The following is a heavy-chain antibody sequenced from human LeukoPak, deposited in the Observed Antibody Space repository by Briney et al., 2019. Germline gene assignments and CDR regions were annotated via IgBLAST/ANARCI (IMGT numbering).Heavy chain of an antibody. CDR3: ARGVDTAMGY. CDR1: GYTFTGYY. J-gene: IGHJ4*02. Sequence: ASVTVSCKSSGYTFTGYYMHWVRQAPGQGLEWMGIINPGGGSTSYAQKFQGRVTMTRDTSTSTVYMELSSLRSEDTAVYYCARGVDTAMGYWGQGTLVTVSS. D-gene: IGHD5-18*01. CDR2: INPGGGST. V-gene: IGHV1-46*01.